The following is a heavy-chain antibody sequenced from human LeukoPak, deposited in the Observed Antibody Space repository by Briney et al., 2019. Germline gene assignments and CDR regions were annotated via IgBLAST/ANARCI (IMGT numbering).Heavy chain of an antibody. CDR1: GFTFSSYW. D-gene: IGHD3-22*01. J-gene: IGHJ4*02. CDR2: IKQDGSEK. CDR3: AKGGVVDLFDY. Sequence: GGSLRLSCAASGFTFSSYWMSWVRQAPGKGLEWVANIKQDGSEKYYVDSVKGRFTISRDNAKNSLYLQMNSLRAEDTAVYYCAKGGVVDLFDYWGQGTLVTVSS. V-gene: IGHV3-7*03.